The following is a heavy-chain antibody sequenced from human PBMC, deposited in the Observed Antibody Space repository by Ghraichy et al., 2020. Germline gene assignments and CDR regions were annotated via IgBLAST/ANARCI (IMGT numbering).Heavy chain of an antibody. CDR3: ARGGPMVRTQKAFDI. Sequence: GSLRLSCTVSGGSISSYYWTWIRQPPGKGLEWIGYMYYSGRTNYNPSLKSRVTMSVDTSKNQFSLKLSSVTAADTAVYYCARGGPMVRTQKAFDIWGQGTMVTVSS. D-gene: IGHD3-10*01. CDR2: MYYSGRT. J-gene: IGHJ3*02. CDR1: GGSISSYY. V-gene: IGHV4-59*01.